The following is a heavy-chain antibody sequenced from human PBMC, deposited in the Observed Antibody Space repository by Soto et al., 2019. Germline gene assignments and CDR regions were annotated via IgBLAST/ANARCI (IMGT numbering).Heavy chain of an antibody. CDR2: INPSGGST. Sequence: GASVKVSWKASGYTFTSSYMHCVRQAPGQGLEWMGIINPSGGSTSYAQKFQGRVTMTRDTSTSTVYMELSSLRSEDTAVYYCARGYSGSARRHRYGMDVWGQGTTVTVSS. D-gene: IGHD1-26*01. J-gene: IGHJ6*02. V-gene: IGHV1-46*01. CDR1: GYTFTSSY. CDR3: ARGYSGSARRHRYGMDV.